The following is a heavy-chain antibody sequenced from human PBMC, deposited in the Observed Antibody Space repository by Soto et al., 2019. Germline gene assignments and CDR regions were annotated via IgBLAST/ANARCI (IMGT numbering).Heavy chain of an antibody. CDR1: GYTFTSYY. D-gene: IGHD3-3*01. J-gene: IGHJ5*02. CDR2: INPSGGST. V-gene: IGHV1-46*03. CDR3: ARAPTYYDFWSGYYGGGRLDP. Sequence: ASVKVSCKASGYTFTSYYMHWVRQAPGQGLEWMGIINPSGGSTSYAQKFQGRVTMTRDTSTSTVYMELSSLRSEDTAVYYCARAPTYYDFWSGYYGGGRLDPWGQGTLVTVSS.